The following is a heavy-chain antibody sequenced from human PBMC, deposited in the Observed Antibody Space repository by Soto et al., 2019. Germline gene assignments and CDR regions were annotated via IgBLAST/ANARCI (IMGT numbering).Heavy chain of an antibody. CDR2: ISWNSGSI. CDR1: GFTFDDYA. Sequence: GGSLRLSCAASGFTFDDYAMHWVRQAPGKGLEWVSGISWNSGSIGYADSVKGRFTISRDNAKNSLYLQMNSLRAEDTALYYCAKDTTAQLGDFDYWGQGTLVTVSS. D-gene: IGHD6-13*01. V-gene: IGHV3-9*01. J-gene: IGHJ4*02. CDR3: AKDTTAQLGDFDY.